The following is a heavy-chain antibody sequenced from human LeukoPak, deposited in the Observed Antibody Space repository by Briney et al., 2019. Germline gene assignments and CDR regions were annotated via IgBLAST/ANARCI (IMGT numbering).Heavy chain of an antibody. Sequence: PSETLSLTCAVYGGSFSGYYWSWIRPPPGKGMEWIGEINHSGSNDYNPSLKSRGTISVDTSKNQFSLKLSSVTAADTAVYYCARGRLDYDILTGYLSGWFDPWGQGTLVTVSS. D-gene: IGHD3-9*01. CDR1: GGSFSGYY. J-gene: IGHJ5*02. CDR2: INHSGSN. V-gene: IGHV4-34*01. CDR3: ARGRLDYDILTGYLSGWFDP.